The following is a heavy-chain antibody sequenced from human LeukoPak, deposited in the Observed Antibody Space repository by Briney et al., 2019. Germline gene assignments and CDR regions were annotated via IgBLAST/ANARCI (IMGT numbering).Heavy chain of an antibody. J-gene: IGHJ5*02. V-gene: IGHV1-18*01. CDR2: ISGYNGKT. D-gene: IGHD2-15*01. CDR1: GYTFNTYG. CDR3: ARAGAVVDNWFDP. Sequence: GASVKVSCKASGYTFNTYGITWVRQAPGQGLEWMGWISGYNGKTKYAQKLQDRVTMTTDTSTTTAYMELRSQTSDDTAVYCCARAGAVVDNWFDPWGQGTLVTVSS.